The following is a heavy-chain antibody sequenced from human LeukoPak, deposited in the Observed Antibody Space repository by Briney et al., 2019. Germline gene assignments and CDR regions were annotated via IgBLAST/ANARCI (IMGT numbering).Heavy chain of an antibody. D-gene: IGHD3-10*01. V-gene: IGHV3-15*01. Sequence: PGGSLRLSCAASGFTFSNAWMSWVRQAPGKGLEWVGRIKSKTDGGTTDYAAPVKGRFTISRDDSKNTLYHQMNSLKTEDTAVYYCTTVVLLWFGETDHDAFDIWGQGTMVTVSS. CDR2: IKSKTDGGTT. CDR3: TTVVLLWFGETDHDAFDI. CDR1: GFTFSNAW. J-gene: IGHJ3*02.